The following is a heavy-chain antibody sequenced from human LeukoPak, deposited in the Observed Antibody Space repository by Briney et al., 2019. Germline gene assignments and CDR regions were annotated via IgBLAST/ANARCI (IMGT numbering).Heavy chain of an antibody. CDR3: AREIPSGSYAPDY. CDR2: IYSGGST. Sequence: PGGSLRLSCAASGFTVSSNYMSWVRQAPGKGLEWVSVIYSGGSTYYADSVKGRFTISRDNSKNTLYLQMNSLRAEDTAVYYCAREIPSGSYAPDYWGQGTLVTVSS. J-gene: IGHJ4*02. D-gene: IGHD1-26*01. V-gene: IGHV3-66*02. CDR1: GFTVSSNY.